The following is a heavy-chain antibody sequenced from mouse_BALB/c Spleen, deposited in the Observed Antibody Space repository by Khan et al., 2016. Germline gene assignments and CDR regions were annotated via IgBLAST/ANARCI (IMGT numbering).Heavy chain of an antibody. CDR3: ASTFWYFDV. V-gene: IGHV4-1*02. CDR1: GFDFSRYW. CDR2: INPITSTL. J-gene: IGHJ1*01. Sequence: EVKLLESGGGLVQPGGSLKLSCAASGFDFSRYWMSWVRQAPGKGLEWIGEINPITSTLTYRPFLKDKVIISRDNAKNTLYLQMSKVRSEDTALYYCASTFWYFDVWGAGTTVTVSS.